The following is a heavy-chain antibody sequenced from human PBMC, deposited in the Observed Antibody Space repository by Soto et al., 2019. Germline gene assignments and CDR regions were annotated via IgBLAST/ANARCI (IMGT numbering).Heavy chain of an antibody. CDR2: IANSGGRT. J-gene: IGHJ4*02. Sequence: GGSLRLSCAASGFTFSIYAMSWVRQAPGKGLEWVSAIANSGGRTYYADSVKGRFTISRDNSKNTLYLQMNSLRADDTAVYYCAKDGRAYSQEHFDYWGQGTLVTVSS. D-gene: IGHD5-18*01. CDR1: GFTFSIYA. CDR3: AKDGRAYSQEHFDY. V-gene: IGHV3-23*01.